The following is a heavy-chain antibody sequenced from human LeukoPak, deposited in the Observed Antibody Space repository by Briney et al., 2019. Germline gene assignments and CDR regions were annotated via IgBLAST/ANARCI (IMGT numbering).Heavy chain of an antibody. CDR2: IYYSGST. CDR3: ARASSGYYPYYFDY. CDR1: GGSISSSSYY. D-gene: IGHD3-22*01. Sequence: SETLSLTCTVSGGSISSSSYYWGWIRQPPGKGLEWIGSIYYSGSTYYNPSLKSRVTISVDTSKNQFSLKLSSVTAADTAVYYCARASSGYYPYYFDYWGQGTLVTVSS. V-gene: IGHV4-39*01. J-gene: IGHJ4*02.